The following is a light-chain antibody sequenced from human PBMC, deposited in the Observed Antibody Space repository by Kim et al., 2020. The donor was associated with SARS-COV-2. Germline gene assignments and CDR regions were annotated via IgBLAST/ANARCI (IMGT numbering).Light chain of an antibody. CDR3: QTWDSSSGV. CDR2: QDA. J-gene: IGLJ1*01. Sequence: SVSPGQPAIGTCSGDKLGDKYVFWYQKRPGRSPVLVIYQDAKRPSGIPERFSGSISGNTATLTISETQAMDEADYYCQTWDSSSGVFGTGTKVTVL. CDR1: KLGDKY. V-gene: IGLV3-1*01.